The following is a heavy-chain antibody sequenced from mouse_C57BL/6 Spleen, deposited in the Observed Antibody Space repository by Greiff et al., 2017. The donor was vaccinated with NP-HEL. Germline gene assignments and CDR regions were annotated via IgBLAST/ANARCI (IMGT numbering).Heavy chain of an antibody. CDR3: ARSGGYLWYFDV. CDR2: INPSTGGT. D-gene: IGHD1-1*02. Sequence: VQLKQSGPELVKPGASVKISCKASGYSFTGYYMNWVKQSPEKSLEWIGEINPSTGGTTYNQKFKAKATLTVDKSSSTAYMQLKSLTSEDSAVYYCARSGGYLWYFDVWGTGTTVTVSS. J-gene: IGHJ1*03. V-gene: IGHV1-42*01. CDR1: GYSFTGYY.